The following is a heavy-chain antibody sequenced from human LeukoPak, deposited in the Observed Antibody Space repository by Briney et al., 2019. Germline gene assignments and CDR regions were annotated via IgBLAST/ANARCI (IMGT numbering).Heavy chain of an antibody. V-gene: IGHV4-61*02. CDR1: GGSISSSSYY. CDR2: IYTSGST. D-gene: IGHD7-27*01. Sequence: SETLSLTCTVSGGSISSSSYYWSWIRQPAGKGLEWIGRIYTSGSTNYNPSLKSRVTMSVDTSKNQFSLKLSSVTAADTAVYYCARDFARGGQSLGSFGYWGQGTLVTVSS. CDR3: ARDFARGGQSLGSFGY. J-gene: IGHJ4*02.